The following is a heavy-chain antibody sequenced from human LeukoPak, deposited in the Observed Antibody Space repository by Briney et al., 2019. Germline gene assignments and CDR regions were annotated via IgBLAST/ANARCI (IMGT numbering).Heavy chain of an antibody. CDR2: IKNKTDGGTT. V-gene: IGHV3-15*01. Sequence: GGSLRLSCAASGFTFSNAWMSWVRQAPGKGVEWVGRIKNKTDGGTTDYAAPVKGRFTISRDDSKNTLYLQMNSLKTEDTAVYYCTTEGLYYDYVWGSYRYGNYWGQGTLVTVSS. D-gene: IGHD3-16*02. CDR3: TTEGLYYDYVWGSYRYGNY. CDR1: GFTFSNAW. J-gene: IGHJ4*02.